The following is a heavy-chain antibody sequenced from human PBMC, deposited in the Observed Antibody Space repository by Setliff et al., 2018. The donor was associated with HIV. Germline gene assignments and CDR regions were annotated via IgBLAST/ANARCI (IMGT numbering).Heavy chain of an antibody. CDR2: ISGDTGDI. CDR1: GYTISAHG. Sequence: ASVKVSCKASGYTISAHGVSWVRHVPGRGLEWMGWISGDTGDIKYSQRFEGRLTMTTETSTNTAYMELRSLRSDDTAVYYCAIDGLSYNILPGSIAYFHSGMDVWGQGTTVTVSS. V-gene: IGHV1-18*01. J-gene: IGHJ6*02. D-gene: IGHD3-9*01. CDR3: AIDGLSYNILPGSIAYFHSGMDV.